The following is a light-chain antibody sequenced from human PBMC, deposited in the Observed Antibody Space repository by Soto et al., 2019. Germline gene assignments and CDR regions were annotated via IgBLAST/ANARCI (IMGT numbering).Light chain of an antibody. V-gene: IGKV3D-20*02. CDR3: QQRSNSIT. J-gene: IGKJ5*01. Sequence: VWAESAGSVAFCRRRRTTHSSRASQSVGNGYLAWYQQKPGQAPRLLIYGASTRATGIPDRFSGSGSGTDFTLTISRLEPEDFAVYYCQQRSNSITFGRGTRLEI. CDR1: QSVGNGY. CDR2: GAS.